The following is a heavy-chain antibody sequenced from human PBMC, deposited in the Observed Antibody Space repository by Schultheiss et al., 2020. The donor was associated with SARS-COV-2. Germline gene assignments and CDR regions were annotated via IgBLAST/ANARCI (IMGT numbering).Heavy chain of an antibody. Sequence: ASVKVSCKASGYTFTNYGISWVRQAPGQGLEWMGWINAGNGNTKYSQKFQGRVTITRDTSASTAYMELSSLRSEDTAVYYCARGGEYYSGSYYDYWGQGTLVTVSS. D-gene: IGHD1-26*01. J-gene: IGHJ4*02. CDR3: ARGGEYYSGSYYDY. CDR2: INAGNGNT. CDR1: GYTFTNYG. V-gene: IGHV1-3*01.